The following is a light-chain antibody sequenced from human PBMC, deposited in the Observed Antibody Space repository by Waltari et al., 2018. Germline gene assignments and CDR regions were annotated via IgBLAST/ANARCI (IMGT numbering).Light chain of an antibody. CDR2: SAS. CDR1: QSVEGY. Sequence: DIQMTQSPPSLSASVGDRVTITCRASQSVEGYLNWYQQRPGSAPTLMIYSASALQRGVSSRFSGSGFGTEFSLTINGLQPEDFATYFCQQSATIPNTFGQGPGCRS. CDR3: QQSATIPNT. J-gene: IGKJ2*01. V-gene: IGKV1-39*01.